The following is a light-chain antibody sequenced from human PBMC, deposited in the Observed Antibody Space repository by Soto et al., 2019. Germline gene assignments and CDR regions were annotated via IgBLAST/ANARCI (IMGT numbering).Light chain of an antibody. CDR3: NSYRTISTYV. CDR1: SSDIGGYNF. CDR2: DVR. J-gene: IGLJ1*01. V-gene: IGLV2-14*01. Sequence: QSAQTQPASVSGSPGQSITISCTGTSSDIGGYNFVSWYQQHPGKAPKVLIYDVRNRPSGVSNRFSGSKSGNTASLTISGLQAEDEADYYCNSYRTISTYVFGTGTKLTVL.